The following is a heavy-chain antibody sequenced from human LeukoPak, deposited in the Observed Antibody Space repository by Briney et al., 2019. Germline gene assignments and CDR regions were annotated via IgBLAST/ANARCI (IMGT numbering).Heavy chain of an antibody. D-gene: IGHD1-26*01. V-gene: IGHV4-59*01. CDR3: ARGEIVGVVGGNYFDY. CDR2: IYPSGDT. CDR1: GGSLNNYY. J-gene: IGHJ4*02. Sequence: PSETESLTCTVSGGSLNNYYWNWIRQPPGGGLEWIGYIYPSGDTVYTPSLDSQVTMSVDTAKNQCSLKVNAVTAADTAVYYCARGEIVGVVGGNYFDYWGQGALVTVSS.